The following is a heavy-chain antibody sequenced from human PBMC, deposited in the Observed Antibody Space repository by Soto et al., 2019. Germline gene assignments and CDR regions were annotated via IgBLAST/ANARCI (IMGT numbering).Heavy chain of an antibody. J-gene: IGHJ6*03. V-gene: IGHV3-23*01. CDR3: ACLRFLSLYYYYYMEV. CDR2: ISGSGGST. CDR1: GFTFSSYA. D-gene: IGHD3-3*01. Sequence: GGSLRLSCAASGFTFSSYAMSWVRQAPGKGLEWVSAISGSGGSTYYADSVKGRFTISRDNSKNTLYLQMNSLRAEDTAVYYFACLRFLSLYYYYYMEVWGKGTTVTVSS.